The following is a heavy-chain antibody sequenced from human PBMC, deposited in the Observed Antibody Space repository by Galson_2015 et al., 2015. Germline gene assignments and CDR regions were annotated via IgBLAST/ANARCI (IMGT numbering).Heavy chain of an antibody. CDR2: INHSGST. D-gene: IGHD3-10*01. J-gene: IGHJ1*01. V-gene: IGHV4-34*01. CDR3: ARGEWGYYAKYFQH. CDR1: GGSFSGYY. Sequence: LSLTCAVYGGSFSGYYWSWIRQPPGKGLEWIGEINHSGSTNYNPSLKSRVTISVDTSKNQFSLKLSSVTAADTVVYYCARGEWGYYAKYFQHWGQGTLVTVSS.